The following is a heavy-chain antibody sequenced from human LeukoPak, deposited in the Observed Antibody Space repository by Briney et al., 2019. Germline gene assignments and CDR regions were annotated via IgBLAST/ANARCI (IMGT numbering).Heavy chain of an antibody. J-gene: IGHJ4*02. CDR1: GYTFTSYG. D-gene: IGHD3-3*01. Sequence: ASVKVSCKSSGYTFTSYGISWVRPAPGQGREWMGWISNYNGDINYSQKFQDRVTMTTDTPTSTAYMELRSLRSDDTALYYCARVYFWSGYYYFDSWGQGTLVTVSS. CDR3: ARVYFWSGYYYFDS. V-gene: IGHV1-18*01. CDR2: ISNYNGDI.